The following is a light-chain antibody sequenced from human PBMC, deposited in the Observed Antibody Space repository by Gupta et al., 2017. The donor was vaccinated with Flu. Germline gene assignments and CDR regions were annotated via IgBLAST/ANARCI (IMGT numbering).Light chain of an antibody. CDR2: GAS. Sequence: ESVLTRSPGALTLFPGERATLSRRASQTLHSDFLGWYQQKPGQAPRFLIYGASNRAAGIPDRFSGSGSGTDFTLTISRLEPDDLAVYSCQQDGGSPRTFGQGTTVEIK. CDR3: QQDGGSPRT. CDR1: QTLHSDF. J-gene: IGKJ1*01. V-gene: IGKV3-20*01.